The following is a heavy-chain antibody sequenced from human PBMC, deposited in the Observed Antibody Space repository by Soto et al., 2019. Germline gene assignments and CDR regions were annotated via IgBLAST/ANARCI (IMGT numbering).Heavy chain of an antibody. D-gene: IGHD3-22*01. CDR3: ARKDYYDSSGYSFHGAFDI. J-gene: IGHJ3*02. CDR1: GFTFSSYA. CDR2: ISYDGSNK. V-gene: IGHV3-30-3*01. Sequence: QVQLVESGGGVVQPGRSLRLSCAASGFTFSSYAMHWVRQAPGKGLEWVAVISYDGSNKYYADSVKGRFTISRDNSKNPLYLQMNGLRAEDTAVYYCARKDYYDSSGYSFHGAFDIWGQGTMVTVSS.